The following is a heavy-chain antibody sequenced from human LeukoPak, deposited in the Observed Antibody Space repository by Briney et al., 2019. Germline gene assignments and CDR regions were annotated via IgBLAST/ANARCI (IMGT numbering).Heavy chain of an antibody. CDR1: GFTFDDYA. J-gene: IGHJ6*02. Sequence: HPGGSLRLSCAASGFTFDDYAMHWVRQAPGKGLEWVSGISWNSGSIGYADSVKGRFTISRDNAKNSLYLQMNSLRAEDTAVYYCARGRGMDVWGQGTTVTVSS. V-gene: IGHV3-9*01. CDR3: ARGRGMDV. CDR2: ISWNSGSI.